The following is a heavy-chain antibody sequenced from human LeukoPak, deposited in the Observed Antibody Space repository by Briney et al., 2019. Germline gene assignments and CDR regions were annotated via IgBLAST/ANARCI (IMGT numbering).Heavy chain of an antibody. J-gene: IGHJ4*02. V-gene: IGHV3-9*01. Sequence: QPGRSLRLSCVASGFTFDNYAMHWVRQVPGKGLEWVSGIRWNSDSIVYADSVKGRFTISRDNAKNSLYLQMNGLRAEDTAFYYCARDGCGANCLPDFWGQGTLVTVSS. CDR3: ARDGCGANCLPDF. CDR2: IRWNSDSI. CDR1: GFTFDNYA. D-gene: IGHD2-21*02.